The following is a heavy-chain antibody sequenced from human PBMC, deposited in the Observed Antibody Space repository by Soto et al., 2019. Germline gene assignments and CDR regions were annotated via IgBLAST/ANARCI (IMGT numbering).Heavy chain of an antibody. Sequence: ASVKVSCKASGYTFTSYAMHWVRQAPGQRLEWMGWINAGNGNTKYSQKFQGRVTITRDTSASTAYMELSSLRSEDTAVYYCARDAVTTFGVVINWLDPWGQGTLVTVYS. CDR1: GYTFTSYA. V-gene: IGHV1-3*01. CDR2: INAGNGNT. CDR3: ARDAVTTFGVVINWLDP. J-gene: IGHJ5*02. D-gene: IGHD3-3*01.